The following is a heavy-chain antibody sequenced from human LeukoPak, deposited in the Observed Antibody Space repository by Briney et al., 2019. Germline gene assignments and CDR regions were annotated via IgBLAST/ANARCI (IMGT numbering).Heavy chain of an antibody. CDR3: AREGPRGNSQFDY. J-gene: IGHJ4*02. D-gene: IGHD2/OR15-2a*01. V-gene: IGHV3-33*01. CDR1: GFTFSSYG. Sequence: GGSLRLSCAASGFTFSSYGVHWVRQAPGKGLEWVALIWYDGSNKYYTDSVKGRLTISRDNSKNTLYLQMNSLRAEDTAIYYCAREGPRGNSQFDYWGQGTLVTVSS. CDR2: IWYDGSNK.